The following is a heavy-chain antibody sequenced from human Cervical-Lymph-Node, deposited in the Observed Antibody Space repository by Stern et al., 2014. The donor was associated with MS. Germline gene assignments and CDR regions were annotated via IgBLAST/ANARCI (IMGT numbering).Heavy chain of an antibody. CDR2: ISWNSANI. Sequence: QLVESGGGLVQPGRSLRLSCAASGFTFDDYVMHWVRQAPGKGLEGGSGISWNSANIDYADSVKGRFTPSRDNAKNSLYLQMNSLRAEDTALYYFPKDRILLPANVMDVWGQGTTVTVSS. CDR3: PKDRILLPANVMDV. CDR1: GFTFDDYV. D-gene: IGHD1-26*01. V-gene: IGHV3-9*01. J-gene: IGHJ6*02.